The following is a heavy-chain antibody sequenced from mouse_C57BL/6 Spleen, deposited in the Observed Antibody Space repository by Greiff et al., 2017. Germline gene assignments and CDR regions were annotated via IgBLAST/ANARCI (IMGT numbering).Heavy chain of an antibody. CDR1: GYTFTSYW. V-gene: IGHV1-5*01. CDR2: ICPGNSDT. Sequence: VQLKESGTVLARPGASVKMSCKTSGYTFTSYWMHWVKQRPGQGLDWIGAICPGNSDTSYNKKFKGKAKLTAVTSASTAYMELSSLTNEDSADYYSTQRFEGYSVDYWGQGTSLTVSS. J-gene: IGHJ2*02. CDR3: TQRFEGYSVDY. D-gene: IGHD3-1*01.